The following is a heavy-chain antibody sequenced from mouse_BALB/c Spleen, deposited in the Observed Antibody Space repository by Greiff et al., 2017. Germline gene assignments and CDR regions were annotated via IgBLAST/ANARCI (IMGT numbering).Heavy chain of an antibody. J-gene: IGHJ4*01. V-gene: IGHV1S29*02. CDR3: ASYGNYEAMDY. Sequence: EVQLQQSGPELVKPGASVKISCKASGYTFTDYNMHWVKQSHGKSLEWIGYIYPYNGGTGYNQKFKSKATITADTSSNTAYLQLSSLTSEDTAVYYCASYGNYEAMDYWGQGTSVTVSS. CDR1: GYTFTDYN. D-gene: IGHD2-1*01. CDR2: IYPYNGGT.